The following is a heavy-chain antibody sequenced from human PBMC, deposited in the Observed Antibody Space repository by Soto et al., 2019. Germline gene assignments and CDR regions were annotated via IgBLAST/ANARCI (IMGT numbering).Heavy chain of an antibody. CDR2: ISGSGNTI. Sequence: LRLSCAASGFSFRDYYMSWIRQAPGKGLEWISYISGSGNTIYYADSVKGRFIISRDNAKNSLFLQMNSLRADDTAVYYCARDRLPMVVVVMGWFDPRGPGTLVTVS. V-gene: IGHV3-11*01. CDR3: ARDRLPMVVVVMGWFDP. CDR1: GFSFRDYY. J-gene: IGHJ5*02. D-gene: IGHD3-22*01.